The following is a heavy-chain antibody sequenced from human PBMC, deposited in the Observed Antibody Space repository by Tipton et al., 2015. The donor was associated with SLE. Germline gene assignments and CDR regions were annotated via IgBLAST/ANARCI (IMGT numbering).Heavy chain of an antibody. V-gene: IGHV4-39*07. CDR3: ARVEDDYVWGSYRFDI. D-gene: IGHD3-16*02. CDR1: GASVSSSVYS. Sequence: TLSLTCTVSGASVSSSVYSWGWIRQPPGKGLQWIGAMFYSGSAHYNPSLKGRVAISVDTSKNQFSLKLSSVTAADTAVYYCARVEDDYVWGSYRFDIWGQGTMVTVSS. J-gene: IGHJ3*02. CDR2: MFYSGSA.